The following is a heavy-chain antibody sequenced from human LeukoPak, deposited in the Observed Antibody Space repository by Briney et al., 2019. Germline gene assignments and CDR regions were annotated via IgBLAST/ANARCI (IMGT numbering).Heavy chain of an antibody. Sequence: GASVKVSCKASGYTFTSYYMHWVRQAPGQGLEWMGIINPSGGSTSYAQKFQGRVTMTRDTSTSTVYMELSSLRSEDTAVYYCARDFSSSWGRPNNWFDPWGQGTLVTVSS. CDR3: ARDFSSSWGRPNNWFDP. CDR2: INPSGGST. J-gene: IGHJ5*02. D-gene: IGHD6-13*01. CDR1: GYTFTSYY. V-gene: IGHV1-46*01.